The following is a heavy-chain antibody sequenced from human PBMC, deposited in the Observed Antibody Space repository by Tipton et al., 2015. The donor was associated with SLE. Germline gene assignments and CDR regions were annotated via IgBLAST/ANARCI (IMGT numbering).Heavy chain of an antibody. J-gene: IGHJ4*02. CDR2: IAWDAGST. D-gene: IGHD1-14*01. V-gene: IGHV3-43*01. CDR1: GFTFDEYT. CDR3: IKGPHRGFPLLYPLLDY. Sequence: GSLRLSCAASGFTFDEYTMYWVRQAPGQGLEWVSLIAWDAGSTYYADSVKGRFTISRDNSKNSLFLQMNSLGPEDIGLYYCIKGPHRGFPLLYPLLDYWGQGSLVIVSS.